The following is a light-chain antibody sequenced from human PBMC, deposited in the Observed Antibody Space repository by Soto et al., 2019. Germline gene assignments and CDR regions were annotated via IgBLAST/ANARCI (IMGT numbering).Light chain of an antibody. J-gene: IGKJ1*01. CDR1: QTVSTNY. CDR3: HQYDSWT. Sequence: EIVLTQSPGTLSLSPGERATLSCRASQTVSTNYLAWYQQKPGQAPRLLIYGASRRATGIPDRFSGSGSGTDFTLTISRLEPEDFAVYYCHQYDSWTFGQGTKVDIK. CDR2: GAS. V-gene: IGKV3-20*01.